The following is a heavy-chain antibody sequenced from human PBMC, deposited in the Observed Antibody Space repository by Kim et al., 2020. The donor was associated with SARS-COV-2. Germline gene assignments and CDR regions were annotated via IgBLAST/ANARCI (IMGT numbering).Heavy chain of an antibody. CDR3: ARGSITGLEY. Sequence: SETLSLTCIVSGDSTSTYYWSWIRQPPGKGLEWIGYIYYSGNTGYNPSLKSRVTLSVDTSKNQFSLKLRSVTAADTAVYYCARGSITGLEYWGQGTLVT. CDR2: IYYSGNT. J-gene: IGHJ4*02. D-gene: IGHD6-6*01. CDR1: GDSTSTYY. V-gene: IGHV4-59*01.